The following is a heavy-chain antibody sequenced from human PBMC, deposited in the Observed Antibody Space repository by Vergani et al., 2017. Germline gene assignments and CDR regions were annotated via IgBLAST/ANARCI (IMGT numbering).Heavy chain of an antibody. CDR2: FDPEDGET. D-gene: IGHD4-11*01. J-gene: IGHJ6*02. Sequence: QVQLVQSGAEVKKPGSSVKVSCKASGGTFSSYTISWVRQAPGKGLEWMGGFDPEDGETIYAQKFQGRVTMTEDTSTDTAYMELSSLRSEDTAVYYCATEGYSNAYGMDVWGQGTTVTVSS. V-gene: IGHV1-24*01. CDR3: ATEGYSNAYGMDV. CDR1: GGTFSSYT.